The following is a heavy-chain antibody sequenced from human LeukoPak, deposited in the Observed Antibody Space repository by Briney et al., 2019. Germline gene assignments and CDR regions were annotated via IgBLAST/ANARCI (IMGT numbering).Heavy chain of an antibody. CDR2: IYTSGNT. CDR1: GGSLSSGSYY. D-gene: IGHD2-2*01. V-gene: IGHV4-61*02. J-gene: IGHJ6*03. CDR3: AREIIVVVPAAPNYYYMDV. Sequence: SETLSLTCTVSGGSLSSGSYYWGWLRQPAGRGLEWLGRIYTSGNTNYNPSLKSRVTISVDTSKNHFSLKLSSVTAADTAVYYCAREIIVVVPAAPNYYYMDVWGKGTTVTISS.